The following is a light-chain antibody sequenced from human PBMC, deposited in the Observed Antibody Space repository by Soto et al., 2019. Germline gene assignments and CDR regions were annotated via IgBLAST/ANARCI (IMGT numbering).Light chain of an antibody. V-gene: IGKV3-11*01. CDR1: QSVSNN. CDR3: LQRSNWPRT. Sequence: EIVLTQSPATLSLSPGERATLSCRASQSVSNNLAWYQQRPGQAPRLLIYDASSRATAIPDRFSGSGSGTDFTLTISSLEPDDFAVYYCLQRSNWPRTFGQGTKLEIK. CDR2: DAS. J-gene: IGKJ2*01.